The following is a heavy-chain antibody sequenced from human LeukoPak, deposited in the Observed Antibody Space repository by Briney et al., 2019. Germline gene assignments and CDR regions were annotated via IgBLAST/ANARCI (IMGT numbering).Heavy chain of an antibody. J-gene: IGHJ4*02. V-gene: IGHV3-48*04. CDR2: ISSSSSTI. CDR3: ARTGDYYDSSGYYPDY. CDR1: GFTFSSYS. D-gene: IGHD3-22*01. Sequence: PGGSLRLSCAASGFTFSSYSMNWVRQAPGKGLEWVSYISSSSSTIYYADSVKGRFTISRDNAKNSLYLQMNSLRAEDTAVYYCARTGDYYDSSGYYPDYWGQGTLVTVSS.